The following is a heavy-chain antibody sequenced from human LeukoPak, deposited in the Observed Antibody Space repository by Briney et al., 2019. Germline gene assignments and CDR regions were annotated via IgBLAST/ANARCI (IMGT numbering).Heavy chain of an antibody. J-gene: IGHJ5*02. CDR2: IYYSGTT. CDR1: GGSISSYY. D-gene: IGHD4-11*01. CDR3: ARVNTQGVPSP. Sequence: SETLSLTCTVSGGSISSYYWSWIRQPPGKGLEWIASIYYSGTTHYNPSRQSRVTMSVDTSKSQFSLKLSSVTAADTAVYYCARVNTQGVPSPWGQGILVTVSS. V-gene: IGHV4-59*04.